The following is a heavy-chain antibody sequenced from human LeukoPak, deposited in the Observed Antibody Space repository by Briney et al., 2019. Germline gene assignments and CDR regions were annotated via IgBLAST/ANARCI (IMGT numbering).Heavy chain of an antibody. Sequence: GGSLRLSCAASRFTFSSYAMHWVRQAPGKGLEWVAVISYDGSNKYYADSVKGRFTITRDNSKNTLYLQMNSLRAEDTAVYYCARGYDSSGYDYWGQGTLVTVSS. CDR1: RFTFSSYA. D-gene: IGHD3-22*01. J-gene: IGHJ4*02. CDR2: ISYDGSNK. CDR3: ARGYDSSGYDY. V-gene: IGHV3-30*04.